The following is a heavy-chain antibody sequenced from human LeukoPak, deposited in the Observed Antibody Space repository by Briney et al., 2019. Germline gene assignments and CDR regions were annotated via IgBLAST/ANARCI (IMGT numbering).Heavy chain of an antibody. Sequence: ASETLSLTCAVSGVSITSGGYSWSWIRQSPQKGLEWIGYIFRSGTTYYNPSLKNRVTIFIDRSKNYFSLRLNSVTAADSAVYYCAGSPRGYYDSSGYPRPFDYWGLGNLVTVSS. D-gene: IGHD3-22*01. V-gene: IGHV4-30-2*06. J-gene: IGHJ4*02. CDR1: GVSITSGGYS. CDR2: IFRSGTT. CDR3: AGSPRGYYDSSGYPRPFDY.